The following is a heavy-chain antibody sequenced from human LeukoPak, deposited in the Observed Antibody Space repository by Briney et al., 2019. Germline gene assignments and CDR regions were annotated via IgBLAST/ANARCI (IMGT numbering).Heavy chain of an antibody. CDR3: TTDSGEMATISLDY. J-gene: IGHJ4*02. CDR2: IKSKTDGGTI. V-gene: IGHV3-15*01. CDR1: GFTFSDAW. D-gene: IGHD5-24*01. Sequence: GGSLRLSCAASGFTFSDAWMSWVRQAPGKGLEWVGRIKSKTDGGTIDYAAPAKGRFTISRDDSKNTLYLQMSSLKTEDTAVYYCTTDSGEMATISLDYWGQGTLVTVSS.